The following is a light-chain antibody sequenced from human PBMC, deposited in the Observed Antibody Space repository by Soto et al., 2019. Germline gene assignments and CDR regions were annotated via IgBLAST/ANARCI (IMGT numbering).Light chain of an antibody. CDR3: QQATSFPYT. J-gene: IGKJ2*01. Sequence: DIQMTQSPSSVSASVGDRVTITCRASRDINRWLAWYQQKPGKAPKLLIYTASSLQSGVPSRFSGSGSGTDFTLTITSLQPEDFAIYYCQQATSFPYTLGQGTKLEIK. CDR2: TAS. V-gene: IGKV1-12*01. CDR1: RDINRW.